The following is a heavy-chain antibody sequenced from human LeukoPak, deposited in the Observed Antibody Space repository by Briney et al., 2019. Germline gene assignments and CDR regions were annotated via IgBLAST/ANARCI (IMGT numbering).Heavy chain of an antibody. V-gene: IGHV3-23*01. CDR3: ARDSYYGSGKNAFDI. CDR2: VSDSGSST. J-gene: IGHJ3*02. CDR1: GFTFSSYA. D-gene: IGHD3-10*01. Sequence: GGSLRLSCAASGFTFSSYAMSWVRQAPGKGLEWVSTVSDSGSSTYYADSVKGRFTISRDNAKNSLYLQMNSLRAEDTAVYYCARDSYYGSGKNAFDIWGQGTMVTVSS.